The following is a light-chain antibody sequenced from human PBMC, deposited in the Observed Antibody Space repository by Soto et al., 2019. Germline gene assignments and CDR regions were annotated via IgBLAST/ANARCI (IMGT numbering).Light chain of an antibody. Sequence: QSVLTQPPSVSGAPGQRVTISCSGTSSNIGAGYDVHWYQQLPGTAPKLLIYGNSNRLSGVPDRFSGSKSGTSASLAITGLQAEDEAHYYCQSYDSSLSHWLFGGGTKLTVL. J-gene: IGLJ3*02. V-gene: IGLV1-40*01. CDR2: GNS. CDR3: QSYDSSLSHWL. CDR1: SSNIGAGYD.